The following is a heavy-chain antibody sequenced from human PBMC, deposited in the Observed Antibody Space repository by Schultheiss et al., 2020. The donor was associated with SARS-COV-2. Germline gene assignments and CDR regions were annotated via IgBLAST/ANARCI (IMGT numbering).Heavy chain of an antibody. CDR1: GFTFSSYG. CDR3: AKDLFDSWFDP. J-gene: IGHJ5*02. Sequence: GESLKISCAASGFTFSSYGMHWVRQAPGKGLEWVAVIWYDGSNKYYADSVKGRFTISRDNSKNTLYLQMNSLRAEDTAVYYCAKDLFDSWFDPWGQGTLVTVSS. V-gene: IGHV3-33*06. CDR2: IWYDGSNK. D-gene: IGHD2-21*01.